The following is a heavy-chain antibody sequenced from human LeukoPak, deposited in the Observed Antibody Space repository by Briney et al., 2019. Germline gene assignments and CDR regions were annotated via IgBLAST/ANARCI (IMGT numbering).Heavy chain of an antibody. J-gene: IGHJ6*03. Sequence: GASVKVSCKASGYTFTSYDINWVRQATGQGVEWMGWMNPNSGNTGYAQKFQGRVTMTRNTSISTAYMELSSLRSEDTAVYYCARTLGDGSGYYDHYYYMDVWGKGTTVTVSS. CDR2: MNPNSGNT. CDR3: ARTLGDGSGYYDHYYYMDV. D-gene: IGHD3-22*01. CDR1: GYTFTSYD. V-gene: IGHV1-8*01.